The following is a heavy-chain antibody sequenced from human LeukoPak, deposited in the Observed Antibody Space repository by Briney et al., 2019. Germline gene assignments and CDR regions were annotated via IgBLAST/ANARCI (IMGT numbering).Heavy chain of an antibody. J-gene: IGHJ4*02. Sequence: GGSLRLSCAASGFTFSSYSMHWVRQAPGKGLEWVAVISYDGSNKYYADSVKGRFTISSDNSKNTLYMQMNIPRAEDTAVYYCARAPLAVAATTYFDYWGQGTLVTVS. V-gene: IGHV3-30*04. CDR1: GFTFSSYS. CDR2: ISYDGSNK. CDR3: ARAPLAVAATTYFDY. D-gene: IGHD2-15*01.